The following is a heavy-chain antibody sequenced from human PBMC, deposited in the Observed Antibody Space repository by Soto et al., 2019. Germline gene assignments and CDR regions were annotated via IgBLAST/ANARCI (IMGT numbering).Heavy chain of an antibody. D-gene: IGHD3-9*01. J-gene: IGHJ4*02. Sequence: ASVKVSCKASGYTFTSDGISWGRQAPGQGLEWMGWISAYNGNTNYAQKLQGRVTMTTDTSTSTAYMELRSLRSDDTAVYYCARAETYYDILTGYYKGTYYFDYWGQGTLVTVSS. CDR1: GYTFTSDG. CDR3: ARAETYYDILTGYYKGTYYFDY. CDR2: ISAYNGNT. V-gene: IGHV1-18*01.